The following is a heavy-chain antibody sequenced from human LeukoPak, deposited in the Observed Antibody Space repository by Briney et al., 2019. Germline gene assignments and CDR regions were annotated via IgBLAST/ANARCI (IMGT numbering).Heavy chain of an antibody. D-gene: IGHD1-26*01. J-gene: IGHJ4*02. CDR3: VSQSYSGSDNYYFDY. CDR2: ISGSGERT. CDR1: GFISSTYA. V-gene: IGHV3-23*01. Sequence: GESLRLSCVTSGFISSTYAMSWVRQAPGKGLEWVSIISGSGERTYYADSVKGRFTVSRDNSKNTLYLQMKSLRAEDTAVYYCVSQSYSGSDNYYFDYWGQGTLVAVSS.